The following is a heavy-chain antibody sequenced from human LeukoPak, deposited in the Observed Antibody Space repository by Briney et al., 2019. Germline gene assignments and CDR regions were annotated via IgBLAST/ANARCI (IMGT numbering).Heavy chain of an antibody. CDR1: GFTFSSYA. V-gene: IGHV3-30-3*01. CDR2: ISYDGSNK. CDR3: AKERVYSSSWYYFDY. Sequence: GGSLRLSCAASGFTFSSYAMHWVRQAPGKGLEWVAVISYDGSNKYYADSVKGRFTISRDNSKNTLYLQMNSLRAEDTAVYYCAKERVYSSSWYYFDYWGQGTLVTVSS. J-gene: IGHJ4*02. D-gene: IGHD6-13*01.